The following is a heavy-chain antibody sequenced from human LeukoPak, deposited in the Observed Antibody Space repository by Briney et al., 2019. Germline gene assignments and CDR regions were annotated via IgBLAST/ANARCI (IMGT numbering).Heavy chain of an antibody. Sequence: ASVKVSCKASGYTFTGYYMHWVRQAPGQGLEWMGWINPNSGGTNYVQKFQGRVTMTRDTSISTAYMELSRLKSDDTAVYYCARDPDGSGWYYYFDYWGQGTLVTVSS. J-gene: IGHJ4*02. D-gene: IGHD6-19*01. CDR3: ARDPDGSGWYYYFDY. V-gene: IGHV1-2*02. CDR2: INPNSGGT. CDR1: GYTFTGYY.